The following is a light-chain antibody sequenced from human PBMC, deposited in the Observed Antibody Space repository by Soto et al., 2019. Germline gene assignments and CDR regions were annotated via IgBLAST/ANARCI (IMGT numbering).Light chain of an antibody. CDR3: QQANSFPFT. Sequence: DIQMTQSPSSLSASVGDRVTITCRASQSISSSLNWYQQTPGKAPRLLIYGASSLQSGVPSRFSGSGSGTDFTLTISSLQPEDFATYYCQQANSFPFTFGQGTRLEIK. CDR1: QSISSS. V-gene: IGKV1-39*01. J-gene: IGKJ5*01. CDR2: GAS.